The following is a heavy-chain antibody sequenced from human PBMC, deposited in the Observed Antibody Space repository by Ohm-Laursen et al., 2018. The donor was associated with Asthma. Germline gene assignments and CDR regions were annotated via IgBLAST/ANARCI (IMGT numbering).Heavy chain of an antibody. V-gene: IGHV4-4*03. J-gene: IGHJ5*02. D-gene: IGHD6-19*01. CDR1: GGSINNYW. Sequence: PGTLSLTCVLSGGSINNYWWSWVRQPPEKGLEWIGEISHSGAASFNPSLTSRVTISLDKSKTHFSLELTSVTAADTAVYYCARSTGWYRLDLWGQGTLVTVSS. CDR3: ARSTGWYRLDL. CDR2: ISHSGAA.